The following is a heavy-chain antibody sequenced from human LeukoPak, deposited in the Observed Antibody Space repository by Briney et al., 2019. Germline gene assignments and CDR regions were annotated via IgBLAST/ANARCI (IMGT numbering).Heavy chain of an antibody. V-gene: IGHV3-7*03. Sequence: PGGSLRLSCAASGFTFSRYWMNWVRQAPGKGLEWVANIKEDGSEKDYVDSVKGRFAISRDNAKNSLYLQMNSLRAEDTAVYYCARCSSTSCYRGAWFDPWGQGTLVTVSS. CDR3: ARCSSTSCYRGAWFDP. CDR1: GFTFSRYW. CDR2: IKEDGSEK. D-gene: IGHD2-2*01. J-gene: IGHJ5*02.